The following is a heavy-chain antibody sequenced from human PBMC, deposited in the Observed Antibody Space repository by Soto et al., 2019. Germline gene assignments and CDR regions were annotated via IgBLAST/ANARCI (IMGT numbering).Heavy chain of an antibody. CDR2: ISWNSETI. CDR1: GFTVSSNY. V-gene: IGHV3-9*01. J-gene: IGHJ4*02. D-gene: IGHD4-17*01. Sequence: GGSLRLSCAVSGFTVSSNYMSWVRQAPGKGLEWVSGISWNSETIDYADSVKGRFTISRDNAKSSLFLQMNSLRPDDTALYYCAKDMKWGGMTTIHYFDSWGQGTLVTVSS. CDR3: AKDMKWGGMTTIHYFDS.